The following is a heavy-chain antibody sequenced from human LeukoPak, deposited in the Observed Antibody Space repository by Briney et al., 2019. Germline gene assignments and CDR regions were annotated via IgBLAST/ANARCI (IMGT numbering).Heavy chain of an antibody. D-gene: IGHD2-15*01. J-gene: IGHJ6*02. Sequence: SVKVSCKASGGTFSSYAISWVRQAPGQGLEWMGRIIPILGIANYAQKFQGRVTITADKSTSTAYMELSGLRSEGTAVYYCARDQAGYCSGGSCYYYYGMDVWGQGTTVTVSS. CDR1: GGTFSSYA. V-gene: IGHV1-69*04. CDR3: ARDQAGYCSGGSCYYYYGMDV. CDR2: IIPILGIA.